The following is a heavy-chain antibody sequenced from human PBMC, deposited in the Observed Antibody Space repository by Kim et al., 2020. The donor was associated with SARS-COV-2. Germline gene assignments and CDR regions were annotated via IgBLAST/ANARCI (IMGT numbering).Heavy chain of an antibody. V-gene: IGHV4-31*03. CDR3: ARGHLN. CDR2: IYYSGSS. J-gene: IGHJ4*02. CDR1: GGSISSGGYY. Sequence: SETLSLTCTVSGGSISSGGYYWSWIRKHPGKGLEWTGYIYYSGSSYYNPSLKSRVTISVDTSKNQFSLKLSSVTPADKAVYYCARGHLNWGQGTMVTVCS.